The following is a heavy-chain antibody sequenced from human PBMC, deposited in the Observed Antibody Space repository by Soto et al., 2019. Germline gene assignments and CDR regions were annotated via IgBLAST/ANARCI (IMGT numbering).Heavy chain of an antibody. CDR3: AKRSSSSTFDY. CDR2: ISGSDEST. CDR1: GFTFSSYV. D-gene: IGHD6-6*01. Sequence: EVQLLESGGGLVQPGESLRLSCAASGFTFSSYVMSWVRQAPGKGLEWVSVISGSDESTYYADSVKGRFTISRDNSKNTLYLQMNSLRAEDTAVYYCAKRSSSSTFDYWGQGTLVTVSS. V-gene: IGHV3-23*01. J-gene: IGHJ4*02.